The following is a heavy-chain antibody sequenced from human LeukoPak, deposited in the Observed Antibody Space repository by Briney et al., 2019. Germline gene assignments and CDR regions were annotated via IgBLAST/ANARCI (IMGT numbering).Heavy chain of an antibody. Sequence: GGSPRLSRVASGFTFRTYAMNWVRQAPGKGLEWVAAISGSSTGTYYADSVRGRFTISRDNSKNSLYLQMNSLRAEDTAKYYCAKEGGSIVGGTIPFDHWGQGTLVTVSS. J-gene: IGHJ4*02. V-gene: IGHV3-23*01. D-gene: IGHD1-26*01. CDR3: AKEGGSIVGGTIPFDH. CDR2: ISGSSTGT. CDR1: GFTFRTYA.